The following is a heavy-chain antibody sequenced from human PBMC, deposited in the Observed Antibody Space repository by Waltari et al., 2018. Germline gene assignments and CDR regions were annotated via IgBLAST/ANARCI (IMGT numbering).Heavy chain of an antibody. D-gene: IGHD1-26*01. CDR3: ARDYLFFDL. V-gene: IGHV3-7*01. J-gene: IGHJ2*01. CDR1: GFPFRSSW. Sequence: EEQLVESGVGLVQPGGSLRLSCAASGFPFRSSWLSWVRQAPGKGLEWVANMNQVGGAIFYVDSVKGRFTISRDNAKNSLFLQMDNLRAEDTAVYYCARDYLFFDLWGRGTLVSVSS. CDR2: MNQVGGAI.